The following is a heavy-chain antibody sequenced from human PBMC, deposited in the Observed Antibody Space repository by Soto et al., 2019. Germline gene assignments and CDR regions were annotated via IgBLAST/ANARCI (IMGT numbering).Heavy chain of an antibody. J-gene: IGHJ1*01. CDR3: ARDLGVVVTATPTFQH. Sequence: QVQLVQSGAEVKKPGASVKVSCKASGYTFTSYGISWVRQAPGQGLEWMGWISAYNGNTNYAQKLQGRVTMTTDTSPSSAYIELRSLRSDDTAVYYCARDLGVVVTATPTFQHWGQGTLVTVSS. CDR1: GYTFTSYG. V-gene: IGHV1-18*01. D-gene: IGHD2-21*02. CDR2: ISAYNGNT.